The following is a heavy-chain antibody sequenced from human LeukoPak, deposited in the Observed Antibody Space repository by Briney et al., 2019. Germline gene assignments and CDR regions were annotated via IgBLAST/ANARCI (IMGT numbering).Heavy chain of an antibody. D-gene: IGHD3-10*01. V-gene: IGHV3-43*02. J-gene: IGHJ4*02. Sequence: GGSLRLSCAASGFTFAAYAMYWVRQPPGKGLEGVSLISGDSDNKYYAASVKGRFTISRDNSNNYLYVQMKSQTAEDTDCYSCAIGYESGSFYRAFAYWGQGALVTVSS. CDR3: AIGYESGSFYRAFAY. CDR1: GFTFAAYA. CDR2: ISGDSDNK.